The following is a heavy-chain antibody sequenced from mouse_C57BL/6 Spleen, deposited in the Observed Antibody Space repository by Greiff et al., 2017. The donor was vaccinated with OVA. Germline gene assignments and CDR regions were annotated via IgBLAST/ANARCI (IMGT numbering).Heavy chain of an antibody. D-gene: IGHD1-1*01. CDR3: AREDYYGSSYGDY. Sequence: VQLQQSGPELVKPGASVKLSCKASGYAFSSSWMHWVKQRPGQGLEWIGRIYPGDGDTNYNGKFKGKATLTADKSSSTAYMQRSSLTSEDSAVYFCAREDYYGSSYGDYWGQGTTLTVSS. J-gene: IGHJ2*01. CDR2: IYPGDGDT. CDR1: GYAFSSSW. V-gene: IGHV1-82*01.